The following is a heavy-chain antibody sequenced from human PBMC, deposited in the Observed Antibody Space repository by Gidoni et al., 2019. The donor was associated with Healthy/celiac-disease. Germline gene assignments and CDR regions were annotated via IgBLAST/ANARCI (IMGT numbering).Heavy chain of an antibody. J-gene: IGHJ4*02. Sequence: QVQLQQWGAGLLKPSETLSLTCAVYGGSFSGYYWSWIRQPPGKGLEWIGEINHSGSTNYNPSLKSRVTISVDTSKNQFSLKLSSVTAADTAVYYCARRGEGLFDYWGQGTLVTVSS. D-gene: IGHD3-3*01. CDR2: INHSGST. CDR3: ARRGEGLFDY. CDR1: GGSFSGYY. V-gene: IGHV4-34*01.